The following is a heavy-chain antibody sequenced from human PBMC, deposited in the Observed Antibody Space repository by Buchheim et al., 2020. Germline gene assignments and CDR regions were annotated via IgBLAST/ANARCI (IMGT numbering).Heavy chain of an antibody. Sequence: QVRLVQSGAEVKKPGTSVKVSCKTSGYTFTGYVLHWVRQAPGQGLEWMGWIYPHNGGPERAQKFQGRVTLTRDTSMSIAYMELSGLMSDDTAIYYCARGQDLYAPYFDYWGQGTL. J-gene: IGHJ4*02. D-gene: IGHD2/OR15-2a*01. V-gene: IGHV1-2*02. CDR1: GYTFTGYV. CDR2: IYPHNGGP. CDR3: ARGQDLYAPYFDY.